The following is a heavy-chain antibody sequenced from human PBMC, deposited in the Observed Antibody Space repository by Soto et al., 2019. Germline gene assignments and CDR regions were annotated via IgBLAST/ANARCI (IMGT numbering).Heavy chain of an antibody. CDR1: GFTFSSYA. J-gene: IGHJ3*02. CDR2: ISGSGGST. Sequence: GGSLRLSCAASGFTFSSYAMSWVRQAPGKGLEWVSAISGSGGSTYYADSVKGRLTISRDNSKNTLYLQMNSLRAEDTAVYYCAKDPDIVVVPAALDAFDIWGQGTMVTVSS. V-gene: IGHV3-23*01. D-gene: IGHD2-2*01. CDR3: AKDPDIVVVPAALDAFDI.